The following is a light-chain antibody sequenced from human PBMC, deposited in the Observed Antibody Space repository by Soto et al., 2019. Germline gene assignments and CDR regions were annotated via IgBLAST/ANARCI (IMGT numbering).Light chain of an antibody. CDR1: QSVGRY. Sequence: EILLTHSPATLSFSPLYIATLSFSSSQSVGRYLAWYQQRPGQAPRLLIYDASNRASGIPARFSGSGSGTDFTLTITGLEPEDFAAYYCQKRSVLPRKFGQGTKVDIK. CDR3: QKRSVLPRK. V-gene: IGKV3-11*01. CDR2: DAS. J-gene: IGKJ1*01.